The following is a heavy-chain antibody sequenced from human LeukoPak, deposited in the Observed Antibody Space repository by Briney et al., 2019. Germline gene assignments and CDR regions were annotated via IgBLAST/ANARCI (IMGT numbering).Heavy chain of an antibody. CDR1: GFTFSSYN. V-gene: IGHV3-21*06. CDR2: ISITSIYI. J-gene: IGHJ4*02. CDR3: ARAGVCTTTSCDGGFDY. Sequence: GGSLRLSCAASGFTFSSYNMKWVGQAPGKGREWVSFISITSIYIYYADSLKPRFPISRHNANNSLYLQMTRLIAEDAALYYCARAGVCTTTSCDGGFDYWGQGTLVTVSS. D-gene: IGHD2-2*01.